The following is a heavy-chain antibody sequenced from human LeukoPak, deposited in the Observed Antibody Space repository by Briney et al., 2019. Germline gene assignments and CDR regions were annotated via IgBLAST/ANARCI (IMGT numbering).Heavy chain of an antibody. CDR2: IWYDGSNK. J-gene: IGHJ4*02. CDR1: GFTFSNYG. CDR3: ARDISGYYYFDY. Sequence: GGSLRLSCAGSGFTFSNYGMHGVRQAPGKGLEWVAVIWYDGSNKYYADSVKGRFIISRDNSKNTLYLQMNSLRAEDTAVYYCARDISGYYYFDYWGQGTLVTVSS. D-gene: IGHD3-22*01. V-gene: IGHV3-33*01.